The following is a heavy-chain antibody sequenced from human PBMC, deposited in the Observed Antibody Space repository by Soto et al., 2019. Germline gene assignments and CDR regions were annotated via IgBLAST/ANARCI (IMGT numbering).Heavy chain of an antibody. CDR1: GDSITSGGNY. D-gene: IGHD6-19*01. J-gene: IGHJ6*01. Sequence: SGALCLNCVVSGDSITSGGNYWVWLRHRPGRGLECIGYTYFSKSTYYNPSLNSRVNLSVDASIDQFSLERDSVTGADTAVYYRARGRAVAFQNSYGLDVWVQETTGTVAS. CDR3: ARGRAVAFQNSYGLDV. V-gene: IGHV4-31*11. CDR2: TYFSKST.